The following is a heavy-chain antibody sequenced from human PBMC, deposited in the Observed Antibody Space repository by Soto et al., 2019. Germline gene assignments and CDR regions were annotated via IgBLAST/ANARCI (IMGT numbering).Heavy chain of an antibody. V-gene: IGHV3-30*18. J-gene: IGHJ4*02. D-gene: IGHD4-17*01. CDR3: AKARVMTTVTTDY. Sequence: PGGSLRLSCAASGFTFSSYGMHWVRQAPGKGLEWVAVISYDGSNKYYADSVKGRFTISRDNSKNTLYLQMNSLRAEDTAVYYCAKARVMTTVTTDYWGQGTLVTVSS. CDR1: GFTFSSYG. CDR2: ISYDGSNK.